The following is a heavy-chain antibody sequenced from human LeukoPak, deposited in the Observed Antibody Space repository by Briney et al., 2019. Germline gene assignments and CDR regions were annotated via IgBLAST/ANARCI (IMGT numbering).Heavy chain of an antibody. V-gene: IGHV1-18*01. Sequence: ASVKVSCKASGYTFTSYGISWVRQAPGQGLEWMGWISAYNDNTNYAQKLQGRVTMTTDTSTSTAYMELRSLRSDDTAVYYCARVHYDIWTVYSSFDYWAQGTLVTVSS. J-gene: IGHJ4*02. CDR2: ISAYNDNT. CDR3: ARVHYDIWTVYSSFDY. D-gene: IGHD3-9*01. CDR1: GYTFTSYG.